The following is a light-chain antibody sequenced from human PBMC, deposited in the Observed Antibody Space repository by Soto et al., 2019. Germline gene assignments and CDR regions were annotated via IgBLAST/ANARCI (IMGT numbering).Light chain of an antibody. CDR2: LNSDGSH. CDR3: QTWVTGIVV. V-gene: IGLV4-69*01. CDR1: SGHSSYA. J-gene: IGLJ2*01. Sequence: QLVLTQSPSASASLGASVKLTCTLSSGHSSYAIAWHQQQPEKGPRYLMKLNSDGSHSKGDGIPDRFSGSISGAERYLTISSLQSEDEADYYCQTWVTGIVVFGGGTQLTVL.